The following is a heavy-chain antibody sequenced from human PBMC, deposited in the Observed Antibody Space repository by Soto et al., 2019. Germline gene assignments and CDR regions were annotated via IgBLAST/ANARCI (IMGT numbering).Heavy chain of an antibody. V-gene: IGHV1-69*01. D-gene: IGHD3-3*01. CDR3: ASSVVFFGVASYYFDY. J-gene: IGHJ4*02. CDR2: IIPIFGTA. CDR1: GGTFSSYA. Sequence: VQLVQSGAEVKKPGSSVKVSCKASGGTFSSYAISWVRQAPGQGLEWMGGIIPIFGTANYAQKFQGRVTITADEYTSTAYMELSSLRSEDTAVYYCASSVVFFGVASYYFDYWGQGTLVTVSS.